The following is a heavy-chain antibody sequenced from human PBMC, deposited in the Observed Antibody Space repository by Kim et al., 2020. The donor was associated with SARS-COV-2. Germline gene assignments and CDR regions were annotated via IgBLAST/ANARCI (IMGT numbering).Heavy chain of an antibody. CDR3: AYGSGSYVYEN. J-gene: IGHJ4*02. D-gene: IGHD3-10*01. V-gene: IGHV4-31*03. CDR1: GGSISSGGYY. CDR2: IYYSGST. Sequence: SETQSLTCTVSGGSISSGGYYWSWIRQHPGKGLEWIGYIYYSGSTYYNPSLKSRVTISVDTSKNQFSLKLCSVTAADTAVYYCAYGSGSYVYENWGQGTLVTVSS.